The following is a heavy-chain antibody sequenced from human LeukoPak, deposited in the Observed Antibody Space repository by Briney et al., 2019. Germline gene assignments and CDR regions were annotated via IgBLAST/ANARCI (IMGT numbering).Heavy chain of an antibody. CDR3: AKCLGVLRYFDWLLDPHAFDI. V-gene: IGHV3-23*01. Sequence: GRSLRLSCAASGFTFSSYAMSWVRQAPGKGLEWGSAISGSGGSTYYADSVKGRFTISRDNSKNTLYRQMNSLRAEDTAVYYCAKCLGVLRYFDWLLDPHAFDILGQGTMVTVSS. J-gene: IGHJ3*02. CDR2: ISGSGGST. D-gene: IGHD3-9*01. CDR1: GFTFSSYA.